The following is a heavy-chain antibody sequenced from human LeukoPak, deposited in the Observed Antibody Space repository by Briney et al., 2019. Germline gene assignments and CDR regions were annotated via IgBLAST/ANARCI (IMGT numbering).Heavy chain of an antibody. V-gene: IGHV3-48*03. D-gene: IGHD2-15*01. J-gene: IGHJ3*02. CDR2: ISSSGSTI. Sequence: GGSLRLSCAASGFTFSSYEMNWVRQAPGKGLEWVSYISSSGSTIYYADSVKGRFTISRDNAKNSLYLQMNSLRAEDTAVYYCARGIITDAFDIWGQGTMVTVSS. CDR1: GFTFSSYE. CDR3: ARGIITDAFDI.